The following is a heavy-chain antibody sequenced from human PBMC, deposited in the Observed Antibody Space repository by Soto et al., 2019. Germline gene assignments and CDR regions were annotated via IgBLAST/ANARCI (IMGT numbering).Heavy chain of an antibody. CDR2: IIPILGIA. J-gene: IGHJ3*02. D-gene: IGHD2-2*01. CDR3: ARGIVGGYCSSTSCSDAFDI. V-gene: IGHV1-69*02. Sequence: ASVKVSCKASGGTFSSYTISWVRQAPGQGLEWMGRIIPILGIANYAQKFQGRVTITADKSTSTAYMELSSLRSEDTAVYYCARGIVGGYCSSTSCSDAFDIWGQGTMVTVSS. CDR1: GGTFSSYT.